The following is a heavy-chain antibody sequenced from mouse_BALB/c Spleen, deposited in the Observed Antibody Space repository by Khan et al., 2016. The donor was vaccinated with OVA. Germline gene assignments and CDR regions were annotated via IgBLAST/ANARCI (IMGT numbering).Heavy chain of an antibody. J-gene: IGHJ4*01. CDR2: ISSGGTYT. CDR3: ARSDGYYGRGAMDY. Sequence: EVQLQESGGGLVKPGGSLKVSCAVSGFTLSRYAMSWVRQTPEKRLEWVATISSGGTYTYYPDSVKGRFTISRDNAENTLYLQMSSLRSEDTAMYYCARSDGYYGRGAMDYWGQGTSDTVSS. D-gene: IGHD2-3*01. CDR1: GFTLSRYA. V-gene: IGHV5-9-3*01.